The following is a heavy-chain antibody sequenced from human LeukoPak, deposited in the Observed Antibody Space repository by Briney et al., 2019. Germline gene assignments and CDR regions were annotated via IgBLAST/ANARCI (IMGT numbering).Heavy chain of an antibody. J-gene: IGHJ4*02. CDR1: GYTFTSYY. Sequence: ASVNVSCKASGYTFTSYYMHWVRQAPGQGLEWMGIINPSGGSTSYAQKFQGRVTMIRDTSTSTVYMELSSLRSDDTAVYYCARDTTPLDYWGQGTLVTVSS. CDR2: INPSGGST. CDR3: ARDTTPLDY. D-gene: IGHD1-14*01. V-gene: IGHV1-46*01.